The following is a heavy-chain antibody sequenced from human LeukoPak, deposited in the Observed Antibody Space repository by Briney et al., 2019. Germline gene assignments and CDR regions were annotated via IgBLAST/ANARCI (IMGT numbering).Heavy chain of an antibody. CDR3: ARGYIYDYGEIYSFDY. V-gene: IGHV4-4*02. D-gene: IGHD4-17*01. CDR1: GGSLNSDDW. CDR2: IFHSGST. J-gene: IGHJ4*02. Sequence: SETLFLTCAVSGGSLNSDDWWTWVRQPPGKGLEWIGGIFHSGSTNYNPSLKSRVTMSIDKSKNLFSLRLSSVTAADTAVYYCARGYIYDYGEIYSFDYWGQGTPVTVSS.